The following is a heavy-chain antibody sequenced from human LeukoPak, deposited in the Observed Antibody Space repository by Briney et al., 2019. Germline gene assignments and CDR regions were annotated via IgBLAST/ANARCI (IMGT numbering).Heavy chain of an antibody. CDR3: AKDLKLATYYFDY. D-gene: IGHD6-13*01. CDR1: GFTFDDYG. V-gene: IGHV3-20*04. J-gene: IGHJ4*02. Sequence: GGSLRLSCAASGFTFDDYGMSWVRQAPGKGLEWVSGINWNGGSTGYADSVKGRFTISRDNAKNSLYLQMNSLRAEDTAVYYCAKDLKLATYYFDYWGQGTLVTISS. CDR2: INWNGGST.